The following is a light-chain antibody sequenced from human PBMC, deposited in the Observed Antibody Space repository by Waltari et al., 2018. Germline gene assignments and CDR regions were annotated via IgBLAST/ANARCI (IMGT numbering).Light chain of an antibody. CDR1: HSVTTTY. J-gene: IGKJ4*01. CDR3: QQYGSSLPLT. CDR2: GAS. V-gene: IGKV3-20*01. Sequence: EIVLTQSTGTLSLSPGERATLSCRASHSVTTTYLAWYQQKPGQAPRLLIYGASSRATGIPDRFSGSGSGTDFTLTISRLEPEDFAVYYCQQYGSSLPLTFGGGTKVEIK.